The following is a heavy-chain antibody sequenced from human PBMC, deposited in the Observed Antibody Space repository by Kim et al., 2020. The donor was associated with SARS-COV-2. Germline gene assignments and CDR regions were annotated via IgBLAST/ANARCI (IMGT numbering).Heavy chain of an antibody. CDR2: ISSSSSYT. V-gene: IGHV3-11*06. D-gene: IGHD6-13*01. CDR3: AKIAAAGTQDYWYFDL. CDR1: GFTFSDYY. Sequence: GGSLRLSCAASGFTFSDYYMSWIRPAPGKGLEWVSYISSSSSYTNYADSVKGRYTISRDNAKNSLYLQMNSLRAEDTAVYYCAKIAAAGTQDYWYFDLWGRGTLVTVSS. J-gene: IGHJ2*01.